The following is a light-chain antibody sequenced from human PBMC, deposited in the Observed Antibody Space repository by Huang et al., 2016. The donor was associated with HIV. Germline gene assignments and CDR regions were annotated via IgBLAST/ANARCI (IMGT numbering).Light chain of an antibody. CDR3: QQLNSYPLT. V-gene: IGKV1-9*01. CDR2: AAS. CDR1: QGMSSY. J-gene: IGKJ4*01. Sequence: IQLTQSPSSLSASIGDRVTITCRASQGMSSYLAWYQQKPGKAPKPLIYAASTLQSRVPSRFSGSGSGTDVTLTISSLQPEDVATYYCQQLNSYPLTFGGGTKVEIK.